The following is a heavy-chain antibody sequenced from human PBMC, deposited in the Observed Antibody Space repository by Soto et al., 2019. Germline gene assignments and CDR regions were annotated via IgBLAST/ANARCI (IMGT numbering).Heavy chain of an antibody. CDR3: AREAGTWHLPLNWFDP. CDR2: ISSSSSTI. V-gene: IGHV3-48*02. CDR1: EFTFSSYH. Sequence: GGSLRLSCAASEFTFSSYHMNWVRQAPGKGLEWVSYISSSSSTIHYADSVKGRFTISRDNAKNSLYLQMNSLRDEDTAVYYCAREAGTWHLPLNWFDPWGQGTLVTVPQ. J-gene: IGHJ5*02. D-gene: IGHD6-19*01.